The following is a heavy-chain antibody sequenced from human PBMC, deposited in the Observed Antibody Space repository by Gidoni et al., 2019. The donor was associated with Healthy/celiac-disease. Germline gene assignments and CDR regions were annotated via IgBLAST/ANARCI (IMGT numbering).Heavy chain of an antibody. D-gene: IGHD6-19*01. CDR3: AKGVADPYYFDY. J-gene: IGHJ4*02. CDR2: ISYDGSNK. Sequence: QVQLVESGGGVVQPGRSLRLSCAASGFTFSSYGMHWVRQAPGKGLEWVAVISYDGSNKYYADSVKGRFTISRDNSKNTLYLQMNSLRAEDTAVYYCAKGVADPYYFDYWGQGTLVTVSS. V-gene: IGHV3-30*18. CDR1: GFTFSSYG.